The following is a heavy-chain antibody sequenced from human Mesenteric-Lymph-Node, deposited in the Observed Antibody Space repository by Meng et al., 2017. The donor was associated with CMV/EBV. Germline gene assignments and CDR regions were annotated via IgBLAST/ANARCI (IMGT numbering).Heavy chain of an antibody. J-gene: IGHJ4*02. CDR1: GFTFSSYS. CDR2: ISSSSSYI. V-gene: IGHV3-21*01. Sequence: GESLKISCAASGFTFSSYSMNWVRQAPGKGLEWVSSISSSSSYIYYADSVKGRFTISRDNAKNSLYLQMNSLRAEDTAVYYCAKDRYFEPAHFDYWGQGTLVTVSS. D-gene: IGHD3-9*01. CDR3: AKDRYFEPAHFDY.